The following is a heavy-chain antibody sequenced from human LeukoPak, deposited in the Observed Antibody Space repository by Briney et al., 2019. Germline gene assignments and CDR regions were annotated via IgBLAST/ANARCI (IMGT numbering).Heavy chain of an antibody. D-gene: IGHD1-26*01. J-gene: IGHJ4*02. CDR3: ARDKYYSAGATTFDF. V-gene: IGHV4-30-4*01. CDR1: GASISNDDYY. CDR2: IYYSGST. Sequence: SETLSLTCTVSGASISNDDYYWSWIRQPPGKGLEWIGYIYYSGSTSYNPSLKSRLTISLDTSKNQFSLKLSSVTAADTAVYYCARDKYYSAGATTFDFWGQGALVTVSS.